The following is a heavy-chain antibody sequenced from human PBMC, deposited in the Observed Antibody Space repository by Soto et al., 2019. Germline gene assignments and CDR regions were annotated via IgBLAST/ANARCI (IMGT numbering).Heavy chain of an antibody. Sequence: ASVKVSCKASGYTFTSYGISWVRQAPGQGXEWMGWISAYNGNTNYAQKLQGRVTMTTDTSTSTAYMELRSLRSDDTAVYYCAREVTFTEGYSGYDTFDYWGQGTLVTVSS. J-gene: IGHJ4*02. CDR2: ISAYNGNT. CDR1: GYTFTSYG. D-gene: IGHD5-12*01. V-gene: IGHV1-18*01. CDR3: AREVTFTEGYSGYDTFDY.